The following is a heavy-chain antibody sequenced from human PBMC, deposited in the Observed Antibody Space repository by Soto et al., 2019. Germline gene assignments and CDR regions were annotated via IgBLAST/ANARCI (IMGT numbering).Heavy chain of an antibody. CDR2: INPSGGYT. V-gene: IGHV1-46*01. D-gene: IGHD5-12*01. CDR1: GYTFTSYG. Sequence: ASVKVSCKASGYTFTSYGLSWVRQAPGQGLEWLGIINPSGGYTTYAQRFLGRVTMTSDTSTSTVHMELGSLTSEDTAVYYCAREGVAPYYYYGMDVWGQGTPVTVSS. CDR3: AREGVAPYYYYGMDV. J-gene: IGHJ6*02.